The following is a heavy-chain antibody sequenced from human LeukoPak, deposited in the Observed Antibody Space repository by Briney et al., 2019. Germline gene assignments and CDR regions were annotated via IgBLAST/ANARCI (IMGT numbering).Heavy chain of an antibody. J-gene: IGHJ5*02. Sequence: SETLSLTCTVSGGSISSYYWSWIRQPPGKGLEWIAYIYYSGSTNYNPSLKSRVTMSVDTSKNQFSLKLSSVTAADTAVYYCVRDRRGFGEKNWFDPWGQGTLVTVSS. CDR1: GGSISSYY. CDR2: IYYSGST. D-gene: IGHD3-10*01. CDR3: VRDRRGFGEKNWFDP. V-gene: IGHV4-59*12.